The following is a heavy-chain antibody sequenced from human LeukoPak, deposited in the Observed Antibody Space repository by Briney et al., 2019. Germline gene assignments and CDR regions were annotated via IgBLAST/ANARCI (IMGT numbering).Heavy chain of an antibody. CDR1: GYSISSGYF. V-gene: IGHV4-38-2*02. Sequence: SEALSLTCSISGYSISSGYFWGWIRQPPGKGLEWIGNIHHDGITYYNPSLKSRVTISLDPSKNQFSLKLTSVAAADTALYHCARVHYYDASDYSTSNWFDPWGQGTLVTVSS. CDR2: IHHDGIT. J-gene: IGHJ5*02. CDR3: ARVHYYDASDYSTSNWFDP. D-gene: IGHD3-22*01.